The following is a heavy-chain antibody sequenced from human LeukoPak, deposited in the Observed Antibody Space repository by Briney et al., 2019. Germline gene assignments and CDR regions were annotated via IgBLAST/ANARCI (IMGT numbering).Heavy chain of an antibody. CDR2: IYTTGST. CDR3: ASTYRSSTSCQGDFDY. J-gene: IGHJ4*02. Sequence: MTSETLSLTCTVSGGSISRYYWNWIRQSGGKGLEWIGRIYTTGSTDYNPSLKRRVTMSLATSKNQFFLNLSSVTAEDTAVYYCASTYRSSTSCQGDFDYWGQGTLVTVSS. CDR1: GGSISRYY. V-gene: IGHV4-4*07. D-gene: IGHD2-2*01.